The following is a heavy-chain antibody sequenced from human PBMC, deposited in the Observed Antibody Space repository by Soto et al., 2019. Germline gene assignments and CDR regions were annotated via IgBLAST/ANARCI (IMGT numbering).Heavy chain of an antibody. V-gene: IGHV3-64*01. D-gene: IGHD6-13*01. Sequence: GGSLRLSCAASGFTFSSYAMHWVRQAPGKGLEYVSAISSNGGSTYYANSVKGRFTISRDNSKNTLYLQKGSLRAEDMAVYYCARGRDSSWYVISGLYYFDYWGQGTLVTVSS. J-gene: IGHJ4*02. CDR3: ARGRDSSWYVISGLYYFDY. CDR2: ISSNGGST. CDR1: GFTFSSYA.